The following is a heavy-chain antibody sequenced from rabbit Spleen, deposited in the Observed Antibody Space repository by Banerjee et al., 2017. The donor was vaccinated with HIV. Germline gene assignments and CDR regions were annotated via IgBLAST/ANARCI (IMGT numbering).Heavy chain of an antibody. V-gene: IGHV1S47*01. CDR1: GFDFSSNA. D-gene: IGHD8-1*01. Sequence: QEQLEESGGDLVKPEGSLTLTCTASGFDFSSNAMCWVRQAPGKGLEWIACIDPVFGITYYANWVNGRFSISRENAQNTVFLQMTSLTAADTATYFCARDGAGGSYFALWGQGTLVTVS. J-gene: IGHJ6*01. CDR2: IDPVFGIT. CDR3: ARDGAGGSYFAL.